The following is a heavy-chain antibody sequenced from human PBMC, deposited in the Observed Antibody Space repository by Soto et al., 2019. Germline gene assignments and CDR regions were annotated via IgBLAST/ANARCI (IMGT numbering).Heavy chain of an antibody. CDR2: ISDDGYTI. CDR3: AKPLWPFSISYIDY. V-gene: IGHV3-11*01. D-gene: IGHD3-3*02. J-gene: IGHJ4*02. CDR1: GVTLSDFY. Sequence: GGCPGLSSATCGVTLSDFYMSWARQAPGKGPEWVSYISDDGYTIYYADSVKGRFTISRDHAKNSLDIQRTNLRAEDTAVYYCAKPLWPFSISYIDYCAQGPLVTVSS.